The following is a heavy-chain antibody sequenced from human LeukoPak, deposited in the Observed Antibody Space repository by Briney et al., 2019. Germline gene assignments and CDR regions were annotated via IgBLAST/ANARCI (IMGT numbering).Heavy chain of an antibody. CDR1: GFTFSSYS. D-gene: IGHD3-22*01. CDR3: ARDGPQYYDSSGYCLFDY. CDR2: ISSSSSTI. J-gene: IGHJ4*02. V-gene: IGHV3-48*04. Sequence: GGSLRLSCAASGFTFSSYSMNWVRQAPGKGLEWVSYISSSSSTIYYADSVKGRFTISRDNAKNTLYLQMNSLRAEDTAVYYCARDGPQYYDSSGYCLFDYWGQGTLVTVSS.